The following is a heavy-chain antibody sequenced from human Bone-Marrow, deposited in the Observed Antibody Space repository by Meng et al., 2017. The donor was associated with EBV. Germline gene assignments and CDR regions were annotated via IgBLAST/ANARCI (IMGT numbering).Heavy chain of an antibody. CDR1: GYTFTSYA. V-gene: IGHV7-4-1*02. CDR2: INTKTGKP. J-gene: IGHJ4*02. D-gene: IGHD3-16*01. Sequence: KPGASVKLSIKASGYTFTSYARNWGRQAPGQGLEWMGWINTKTGKPTYAPGFTGRFVFSLDTSDSTTYLQISSLKTEDSAVYYCARDGGRRLDYWGQGTLVTVSS. CDR3: ARDGGRRLDY.